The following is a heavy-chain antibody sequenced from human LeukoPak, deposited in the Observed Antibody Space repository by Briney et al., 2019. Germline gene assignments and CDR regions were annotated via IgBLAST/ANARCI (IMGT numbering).Heavy chain of an antibody. Sequence: SVKVSCTASGGTFSSYAISWVRQASGQGLEWMGGIIPIFGTANYAQKFQGRVTITADESTSTAYMELSSLRSEDTAVYYCARSATWFGELGDFDYWGQGTLVTVSS. CDR2: IIPIFGTA. V-gene: IGHV1-69*01. CDR1: GGTFSSYA. CDR3: ARSATWFGELGDFDY. D-gene: IGHD3-10*01. J-gene: IGHJ4*02.